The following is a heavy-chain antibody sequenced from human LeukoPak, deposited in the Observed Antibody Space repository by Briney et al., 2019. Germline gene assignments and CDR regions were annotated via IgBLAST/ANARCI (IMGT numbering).Heavy chain of an antibody. CDR2: IWYDGSNK. CDR3: AKDVAAKWKEGLDY. J-gene: IGHJ4*02. Sequence: GGSLRLSCAASGFTFSSYGIHWVRQAPGKGLEWVAVIWYDGSNKYYTDSVKGRFTISRDNSKNTLYLQMNSLRAEDTAVYYCAKDVAAKWKEGLDYWGQGTLVTVSS. V-gene: IGHV3-33*06. CDR1: GFTFSSYG. D-gene: IGHD1-1*01.